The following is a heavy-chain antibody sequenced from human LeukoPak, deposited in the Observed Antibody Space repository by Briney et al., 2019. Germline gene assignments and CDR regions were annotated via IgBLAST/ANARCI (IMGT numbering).Heavy chain of an antibody. Sequence: GGSPRLSRAPSGFTFSSYSMNWVRQAPGKGLEWVANIGEDGSEKYYVHSVKGRFTISRDNAKNSLYLQVNSLRAEDTAVYYWARGGAFCGGDCFDYWGQGTLVTVSS. CDR2: IGEDGSEK. J-gene: IGHJ4*02. CDR3: ARGGAFCGGDCFDY. CDR1: GFTFSSYS. V-gene: IGHV3-7*01. D-gene: IGHD2-21*01.